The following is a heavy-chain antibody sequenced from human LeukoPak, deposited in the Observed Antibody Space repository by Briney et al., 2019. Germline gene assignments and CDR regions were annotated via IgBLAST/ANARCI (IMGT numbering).Heavy chain of an antibody. CDR3: TCDNYDFWSGSYDY. V-gene: IGHV3-73*01. CDR1: GFTFSGSA. J-gene: IGHJ4*02. CDR2: IRSKANSYAT. D-gene: IGHD3-3*01. Sequence: GGSLRLSCAASGFTFSGSAMHWVRQASGKGLEWVGRIRSKANSYATAYAASVKGRFTISRDDSKSTAYLQMNSLKTEDTAVYYCTCDNYDFWSGSYDYWGQGTLVTVSS.